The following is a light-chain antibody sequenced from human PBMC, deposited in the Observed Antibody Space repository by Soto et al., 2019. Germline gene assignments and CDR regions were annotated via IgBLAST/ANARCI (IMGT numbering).Light chain of an antibody. Sequence: VLTQPPGTLSLSPGERATLSCRAGQSVRSTYLAWYQQKPGQAPRLLIYGGSNRATGIPDRFSGSGSGTDFTLTISRLEPEDSAVYYCQQYDNSPMYTFGQGTKLEIK. V-gene: IGKV3-20*01. CDR3: QQYDNSPMYT. CDR1: QSVRSTY. J-gene: IGKJ2*01. CDR2: GGS.